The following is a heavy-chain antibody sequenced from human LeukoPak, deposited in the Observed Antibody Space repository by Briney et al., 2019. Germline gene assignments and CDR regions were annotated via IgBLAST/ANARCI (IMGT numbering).Heavy chain of an antibody. J-gene: IGHJ4*02. V-gene: IGHV4-39*07. Sequence: SETLSLTCTVSGVSISSSNSYWGWIRQPPGKGLEWIGSIYYSGSTYYNPSLKSRVTISVDTSKNQFSLKLSSVTAADTAVYYCARVGIAAAARAGDYWGQGTLVTVSS. D-gene: IGHD6-13*01. CDR3: ARVGIAAAARAGDY. CDR1: GVSISSSNSY. CDR2: IYYSGST.